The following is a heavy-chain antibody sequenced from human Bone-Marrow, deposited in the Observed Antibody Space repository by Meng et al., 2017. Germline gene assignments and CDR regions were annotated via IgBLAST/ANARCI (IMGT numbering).Heavy chain of an antibody. D-gene: IGHD6-25*01. V-gene: IGHV1-2*06. CDR3: ARDEDISAAGKLFGDY. CDR2: INPKSGDT. J-gene: IGHJ4*02. Sequence: VQRGESGAWVKKPGAPVKVSCKPSGYNFPDYYIHWGRRAPGQGLEWMGRINPKSGDTHYAQKFQARVTMTGDTSISTAYMELSGLRSDDTAMYYCARDEDISAAGKLFGDYWGQGTLVTVSS. CDR1: GYNFPDYY.